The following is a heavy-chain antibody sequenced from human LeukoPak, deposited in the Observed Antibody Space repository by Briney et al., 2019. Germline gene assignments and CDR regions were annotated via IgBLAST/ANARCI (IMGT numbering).Heavy chain of an antibody. CDR1: GFTFSSYA. CDR3: ASEDNGYYDFWSGYRSNWFDP. J-gene: IGHJ5*02. V-gene: IGHV3-30-3*01. CDR2: ISYDGSNK. D-gene: IGHD3-3*01. Sequence: SGGSLRISCAASGFTFSSYAMHWVRQAPGKGLEWVAVISYDGSNKYYADSAKGRFTISRDNSKNTLYLQMNSLRAEDTAVYYCASEDNGYYDFWSGYRSNWFDPWGQGTLVTVSS.